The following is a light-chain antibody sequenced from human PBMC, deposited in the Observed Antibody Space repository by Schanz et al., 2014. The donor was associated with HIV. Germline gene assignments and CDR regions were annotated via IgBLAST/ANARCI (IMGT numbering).Light chain of an antibody. Sequence: QSALTQPASVSGSPGQSITISCTGTSIDAGGYNYVSWYQQHPGKAPKLMIYDVNNRPSGVPDRFSGSKSGNTASLTVSGLHAEDEADYYCATWDDSLNGPVFGGGTKLTVL. V-gene: IGLV2-14*03. J-gene: IGLJ3*02. CDR1: SIDAGGYNY. CDR3: ATWDDSLNGPV. CDR2: DVN.